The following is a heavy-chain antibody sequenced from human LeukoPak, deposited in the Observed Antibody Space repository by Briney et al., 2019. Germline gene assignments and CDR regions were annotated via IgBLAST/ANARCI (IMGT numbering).Heavy chain of an antibody. V-gene: IGHV1-2*02. CDR2: INPNSGGT. CDR1: GYTFTGYY. CDR3: ARGGYSSSQTFDY. D-gene: IGHD6-6*01. Sequence: ASVKVSCKAFGYTFTGYYMHWVRQAPGQGLEWMGWINPNSGGTNYAQKFQGRVTMTRDTSISTAYMELSRLRSDDTAVYYCARGGYSSSQTFDYWGQGTLVTVSS. J-gene: IGHJ4*02.